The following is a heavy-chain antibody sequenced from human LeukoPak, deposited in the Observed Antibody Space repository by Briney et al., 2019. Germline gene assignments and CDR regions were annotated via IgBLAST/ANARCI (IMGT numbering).Heavy chain of an antibody. CDR3: ARHDVVSRAFDI. CDR2: MHYSGTT. D-gene: IGHD2-15*01. CDR1: GGSISGGSISGYH. V-gene: IGHV4-61*08. Sequence: SETLSLTCSVSGGSISGGSISGYHWSWIRQPPGKGLELIAYMHYSGTTHYNPSLKSRVSISVDTSRKQISLELTSVTAADTAVYYCARHDVVSRAFDIWGPGTMVTVSS. J-gene: IGHJ3*02.